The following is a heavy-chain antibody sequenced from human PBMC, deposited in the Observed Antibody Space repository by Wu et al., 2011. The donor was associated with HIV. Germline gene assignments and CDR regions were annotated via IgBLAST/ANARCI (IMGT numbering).Heavy chain of an antibody. CDR2: IIPIFAKT. V-gene: IGHV1-69*12. CDR1: GGTFKNFA. D-gene: IGHD1-1*01. CDR3: ARAGEVYERSYYFDH. Sequence: QVRLVQSGAEVKKPGSSVKVSCKASGGTFKNFAISWVRQAPGQGLEWVGAIIPIFAKTDYTKRFQGRVTISADESTSTVYMELSSLTSGDTAVYFCARAGEVYERSYYFDHWGQGTLVTVSS. J-gene: IGHJ4*02.